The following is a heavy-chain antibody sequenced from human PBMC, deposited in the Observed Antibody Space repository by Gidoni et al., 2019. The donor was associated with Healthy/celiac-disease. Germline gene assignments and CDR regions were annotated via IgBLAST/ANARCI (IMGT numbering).Heavy chain of an antibody. CDR1: GGSFSGYY. CDR2: INQSGST. Sequence: QVQLQQWGAGRLKPSETLSLTCAVYGGSFSGYYWSWIRQPPGKGLEWLGEINQSGSTNYHPSLKSRVTISVDPSKNQFSLKLSSVTAADTALYYCARDTPILWRGYDSLDPDYYGMDVWGQGTTVTVSS. J-gene: IGHJ6*02. D-gene: IGHD5-12*01. V-gene: IGHV4-34*01. CDR3: ARDTPILWRGYDSLDPDYYGMDV.